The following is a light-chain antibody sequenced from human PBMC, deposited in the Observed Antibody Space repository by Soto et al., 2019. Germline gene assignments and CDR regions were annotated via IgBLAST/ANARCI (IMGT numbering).Light chain of an antibody. V-gene: IGLV4-69*01. J-gene: IGLJ3*02. CDR2: VNRDGSH. Sequence: QLVLTQSPSAAASLGASVNLTCTLSSDHTMYAIAWHQLQPEKGPRYLMRVNRDGSHTKGDGIPGRFSGSSSGADRYLTIARLQSEDEADYYCQTWGTGIRVFGGGTKLTVL. CDR1: SDHTMYA. CDR3: QTWGTGIRV.